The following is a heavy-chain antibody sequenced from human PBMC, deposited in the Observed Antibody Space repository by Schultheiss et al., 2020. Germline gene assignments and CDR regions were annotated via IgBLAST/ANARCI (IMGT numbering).Heavy chain of an antibody. D-gene: IGHD6-6*01. J-gene: IGHJ6*02. CDR1: GGSISSCVYS. Sequence: SETLSLTCAVSGGSISSCVYSWSWIRQPPGKGLEWIGYIYHSGSTYYNPSLKSRVTISVDRSKNQFSLKLSSVTAADTAVYYCAREPLPEDSSSSRHYYYGMDVWGQGTTVTVSS. CDR3: AREPLPEDSSSSRHYYYGMDV. V-gene: IGHV4-30-2*01. CDR2: IYHSGST.